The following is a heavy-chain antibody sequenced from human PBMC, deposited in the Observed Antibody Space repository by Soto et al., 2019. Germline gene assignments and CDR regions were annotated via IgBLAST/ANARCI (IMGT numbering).Heavy chain of an antibody. CDR3: ASSYGSGYRAFDY. J-gene: IGHJ4*02. CDR2: INPILRMS. Sequence: QVQLVQSGAEVKKPGSSVKVSCKASGDTFSFYSINWVRQAPGLGLEWMGRINPILRMSNYAQRFQGRVTMTAHKSTSTAYMELSSLRSEDTAMYYCASSYGSGYRAFDYWGQGALVTFSS. D-gene: IGHD3-10*01. V-gene: IGHV1-69*02. CDR1: GDTFSFYS.